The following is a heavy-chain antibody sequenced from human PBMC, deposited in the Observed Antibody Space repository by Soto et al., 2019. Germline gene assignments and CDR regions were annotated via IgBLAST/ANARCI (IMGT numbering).Heavy chain of an antibody. Sequence: PGGSLRLSCEAPGFIFSNYAMTWVRQAPGKGLEWVSAISGSGASTNYADSVKGRFTISRDNSKNTLYLQVNSLRREDTAMYYCARDPSPYTSGWYGIDFWGHGTLVTVSS. V-gene: IGHV3-23*01. J-gene: IGHJ4*01. CDR3: ARDPSPYTSGWYGIDF. CDR2: ISGSGAST. CDR1: GFIFSNYA. D-gene: IGHD6-19*01.